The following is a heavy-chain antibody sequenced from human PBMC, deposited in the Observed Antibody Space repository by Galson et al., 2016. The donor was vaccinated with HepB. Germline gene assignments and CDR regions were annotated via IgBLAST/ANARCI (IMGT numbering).Heavy chain of an antibody. CDR1: GGSMTTYY. Sequence: LTCTVSGGSMTTYYWSWIRQPPGKGLEWIGYIYYTGKTDFNPSLKSRVTISVDTSRTQFSLKLNSVTAADTAVYYCARDLYRDRGYCSGANCHSNAFDIWGQGTMVTVSP. CDR2: IYYTGKT. J-gene: IGHJ3*02. D-gene: IGHD2-15*01. CDR3: ARDLYRDRGYCSGANCHSNAFDI. V-gene: IGHV4-59*01.